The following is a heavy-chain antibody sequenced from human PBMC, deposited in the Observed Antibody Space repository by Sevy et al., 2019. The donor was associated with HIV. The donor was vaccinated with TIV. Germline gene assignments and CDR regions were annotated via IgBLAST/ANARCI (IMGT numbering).Heavy chain of an antibody. Sequence: ASVKVSCKASGHTLTDLSMHWARQAPGKGFEWIGRFDPEEGERIYAQKFQGRVTMTEDTSTDTAYMELSSLRSEDTAVYYCSATLEYYSDSYGYFDYWGQGTLVTVSS. CDR2: FDPEEGER. CDR1: GHTLTDLS. D-gene: IGHD3-22*01. V-gene: IGHV1-24*01. J-gene: IGHJ4*02. CDR3: SATLEYYSDSYGYFDY.